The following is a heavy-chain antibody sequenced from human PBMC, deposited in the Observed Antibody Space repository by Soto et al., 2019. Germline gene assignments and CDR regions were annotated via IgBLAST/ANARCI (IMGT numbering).Heavy chain of an antibody. Sequence: AGGSLRLSCAASGFPFINYAMSWVRQAPGKGLEWVSAISGSGGSTYYADSVNGRFTISRDNTKNTLYLQMNSLRADDTAVYYCAKVHYYDGSGSYHYYGMDVWGQGTTVTVSS. CDR1: GFPFINYA. CDR3: AKVHYYDGSGSYHYYGMDV. J-gene: IGHJ6*02. V-gene: IGHV3-23*01. CDR2: ISGSGGST. D-gene: IGHD3-22*01.